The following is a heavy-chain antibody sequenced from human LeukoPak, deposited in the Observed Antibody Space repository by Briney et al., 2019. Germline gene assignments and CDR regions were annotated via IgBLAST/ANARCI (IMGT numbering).Heavy chain of an antibody. CDR3: ARDNREYASYYVDV. CDR1: GYSFTTYG. Sequence: ASVKVSCKASGYSFTTYGVRCVRQAPGQGLEWMGRISAYNGNTNYAHKFQDRVTITTDTSTSTAYMELRSLRSDDTTVYYCARDNREYASYYVDVWGKGTTVTVSS. CDR2: ISAYNGNT. V-gene: IGHV1-18*01. J-gene: IGHJ6*03. D-gene: IGHD1-14*01.